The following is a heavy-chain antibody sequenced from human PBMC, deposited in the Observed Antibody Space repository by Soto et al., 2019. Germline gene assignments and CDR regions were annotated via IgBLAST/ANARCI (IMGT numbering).Heavy chain of an antibody. V-gene: IGHV3-30*18. D-gene: IGHD4-17*01. J-gene: IGHJ4*02. CDR1: GFTFSSYG. CDR3: AKDRLATVTTYGFDY. Sequence: PGGSLRLSCAASGFTFSSYGMHWVRQAPGKGLEWVAVISYDGSNKYYADPVKGRFTISRDNSKNTLYLQMNSLRAEDTAVYYCAKDRLATVTTYGFDYWGQGTLVTVSS. CDR2: ISYDGSNK.